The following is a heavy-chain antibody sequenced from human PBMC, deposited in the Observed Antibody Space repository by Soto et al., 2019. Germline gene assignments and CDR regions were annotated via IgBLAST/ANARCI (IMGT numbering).Heavy chain of an antibody. CDR1: GYSFTSYW. CDR3: ARLGGSGWTYYYYYYGMDV. V-gene: IGHV5-51*01. CDR2: IYPGDSDT. J-gene: IGHJ6*02. Sequence: PGESLKISCKGSGYSFTSYWIGWVRQMPGKGLEWMGIIYPGDSDTRYSPSFQGQVTISADKSISTAYLQRSSLKASDTAMYSCARLGGSGWTYYYYYYGMDVWGQGTTVTVSS. D-gene: IGHD6-19*01.